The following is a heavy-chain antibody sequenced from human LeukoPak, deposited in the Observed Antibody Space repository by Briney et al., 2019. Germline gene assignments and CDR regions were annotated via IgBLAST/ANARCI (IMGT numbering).Heavy chain of an antibody. CDR2: ISGSGGST. CDR1: GFTFSSYA. J-gene: IGHJ4*02. D-gene: IGHD3-10*01. V-gene: IGHV3-23*01. CDR3: AKGGGTMVRGKLGY. Sequence: SGGSLRLSCAASGFTFSSYAMSWVRQAPGKGLEWVSAISGSGGSTYYADSVKGRFTISRDNSKNTLYLQMNSLRAEDTAVYYCAKGGGTMVRGKLGYWGQGTLVTVSS.